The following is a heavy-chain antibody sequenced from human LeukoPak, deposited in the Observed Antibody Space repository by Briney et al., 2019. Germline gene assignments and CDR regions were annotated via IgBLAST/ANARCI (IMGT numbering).Heavy chain of an antibody. Sequence: SETLSLTRTVSGGSISSYYWSWIRQPAGKGLGWIGRIYTSGSTNYNPSLKSRVTMSVDTSKNQFSLKLSSVTAADTAVYYCARAYSSNYYYYYMDVWGKGTTVTVSS. V-gene: IGHV4-4*07. D-gene: IGHD6-13*01. J-gene: IGHJ6*03. CDR1: GGSISSYY. CDR3: ARAYSSNYYYYYMDV. CDR2: IYTSGST.